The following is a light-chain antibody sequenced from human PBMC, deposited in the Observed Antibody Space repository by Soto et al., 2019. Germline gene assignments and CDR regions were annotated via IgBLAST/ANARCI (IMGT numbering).Light chain of an antibody. V-gene: IGLV2-11*01. Sequence: LTQPRSVSGSPGQSVTISCTGTSSDVGGYNYVSWYQQHPGKAPKLMIYDVSKRPSGVPDRFSGSKSGNTASLTISGLQAEDEADYYCCSHAGSYTYVFGTGTKVTVL. CDR3: CSHAGSYTYV. CDR2: DVS. CDR1: SSDVGGYNY. J-gene: IGLJ1*01.